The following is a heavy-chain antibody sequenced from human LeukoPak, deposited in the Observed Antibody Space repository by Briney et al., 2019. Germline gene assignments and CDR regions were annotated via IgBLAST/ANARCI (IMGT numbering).Heavy chain of an antibody. CDR1: GDSVSSTDAA. D-gene: IGHD2-8*02. Sequence: SQTLSLTCAISGDSVSSTDAAWNWIRQSPSRGLEWLGRTYYRSKWYSDYAVSVKGRITINPDTSKNQFSLQLNSVTPEDSAVYYCARSTGWLSGHWGQGTLVTVSS. CDR3: ARSTGWLSGH. V-gene: IGHV6-1*01. J-gene: IGHJ4*02. CDR2: TYYRSKWYS.